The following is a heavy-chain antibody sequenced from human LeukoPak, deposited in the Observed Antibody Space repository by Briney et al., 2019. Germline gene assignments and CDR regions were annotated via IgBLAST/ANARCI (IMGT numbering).Heavy chain of an antibody. CDR2: INPSGGST. V-gene: IGHV1-46*01. D-gene: IGHD2-8*01. CDR1: GYTFTSYY. Sequence: GASVKVSCKASGYTFTSYYMHWVRQAPGQGLEWMGIINPSGGSTSYAQKFQGRVTMTRDTSISTAYMELSRLRSDDTAVYYRARVSHRMVYAILGYWGQGTLVTVSS. CDR3: ARVSHRMVYAILGY. J-gene: IGHJ4*02.